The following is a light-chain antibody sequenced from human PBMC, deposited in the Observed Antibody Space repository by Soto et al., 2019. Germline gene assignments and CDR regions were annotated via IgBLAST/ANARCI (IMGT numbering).Light chain of an antibody. CDR3: QQYKDWPLT. CDR2: GAS. CDR1: QSVSST. Sequence: EIVMTQSPATLSVSPGERATLSCRASQSVSSTLAWYQQKPGQAPRLLIYGASTRATVIPARSSGSGSGTEFTLTISSLQSEDCAVYYCQQYKDWPLTFGQGTRLEIK. V-gene: IGKV3-15*01. J-gene: IGKJ5*01.